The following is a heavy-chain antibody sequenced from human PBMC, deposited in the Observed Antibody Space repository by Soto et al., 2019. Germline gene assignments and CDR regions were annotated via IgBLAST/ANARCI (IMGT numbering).Heavy chain of an antibody. D-gene: IGHD3-10*01. V-gene: IGHV1-69*02. CDR1: GDTFNFYT. Sequence: QVQLVQSGAEVKQPGSSVKVSCKASGDTFNFYTINWVRQAPGLGLELMGRFNPILSMSNSALSFQAKVTLTAYKSQGTAYVVQSSLRSRVTAVYYCATSSGSGYRAFDCGGQGDLVTVSS. CDR3: ATSSGSGYRAFDC. CDR2: FNPILSMS. J-gene: IGHJ4*02.